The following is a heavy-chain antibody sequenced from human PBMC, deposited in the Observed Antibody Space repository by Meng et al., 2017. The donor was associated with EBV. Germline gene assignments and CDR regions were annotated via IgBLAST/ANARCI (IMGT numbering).Heavy chain of an antibody. V-gene: IGHV2-5*01. Sequence: QVPLKASGPTLVKPTSTLTVACNSSGFSLSTRGVGVVWIRQPPGKALEWLAIIYWNDDKRYSPSLKSRLTITKDTSKTQVVLTMTNMDPVDAATYYCAHIIAARPFDYWGQGTLVTVSS. CDR2: IYWNDDK. J-gene: IGHJ4*02. CDR1: GFSLSTRGVG. CDR3: AHIIAARPFDY. D-gene: IGHD6-6*01.